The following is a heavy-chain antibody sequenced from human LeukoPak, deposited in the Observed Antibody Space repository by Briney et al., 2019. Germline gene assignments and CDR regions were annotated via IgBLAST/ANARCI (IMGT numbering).Heavy chain of an antibody. CDR2: ISGSGGST. Sequence: GGSLRLSCAASGFTFSSYAISWVRQPPGKGLEWVSAISGSGGSTYYADSVKGRFTISRDNSKNTLYLQMNSLRAEDTAVYYCARVVPAAMGVYWGQGTLVTVSS. D-gene: IGHD2-2*01. CDR3: ARVVPAAMGVY. V-gene: IGHV3-23*01. J-gene: IGHJ4*02. CDR1: GFTFSSYA.